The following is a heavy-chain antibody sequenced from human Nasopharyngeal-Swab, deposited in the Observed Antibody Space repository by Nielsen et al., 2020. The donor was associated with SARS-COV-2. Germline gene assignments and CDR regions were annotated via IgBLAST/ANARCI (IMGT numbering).Heavy chain of an antibody. Sequence: SETLSLTCTVSGGSISSSSYYWGWIRQPPGKGLEWIGSIYYSGSTYYNPSLKSRVTISVDTSKNQFSLKLSSVTAADTAVYYCARVRYSGYPYYYYGMDVWGQGTTVTVSS. J-gene: IGHJ6*02. CDR2: IYYSGST. CDR1: GGSISSSSYY. D-gene: IGHD5-12*01. CDR3: ARVRYSGYPYYYYGMDV. V-gene: IGHV4-39*01.